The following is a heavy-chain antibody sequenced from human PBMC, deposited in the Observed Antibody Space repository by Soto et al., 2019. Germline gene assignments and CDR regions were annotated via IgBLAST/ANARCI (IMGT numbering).Heavy chain of an antibody. V-gene: IGHV5-10-1*01. CDR3: ARLAIFGVDNYYYGMDV. CDR2: IDPSDSYT. J-gene: IGHJ6*02. CDR1: GYSFTSYW. D-gene: IGHD3-3*01. Sequence: PGESLKISCKGSGYSFTSYWISWVRQTPGKGLEWMGRIDPSDSYTNYSPSFQGHVTISADKSISTAYLQWSSLKASDTAMYYCARLAIFGVDNYYYGMDVWGQGTTVTVSS.